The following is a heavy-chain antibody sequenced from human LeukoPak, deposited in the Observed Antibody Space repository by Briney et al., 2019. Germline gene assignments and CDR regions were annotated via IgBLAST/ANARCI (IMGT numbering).Heavy chain of an antibody. D-gene: IGHD4-17*01. CDR2: IYSGGST. CDR1: GFTVSSNY. CDR3: ARLMHDYGDPDAFDI. J-gene: IGHJ3*02. Sequence: GGSLRLSCAASGFTVSSNYMSWVRQAPGKGLEWVSVIYSGGSTYYADSVKGRFTISRDNSKNTLYLQMNSLRAEDTAVYYCARLMHDYGDPDAFDIWGQGTMVTVSS. V-gene: IGHV3-66*04.